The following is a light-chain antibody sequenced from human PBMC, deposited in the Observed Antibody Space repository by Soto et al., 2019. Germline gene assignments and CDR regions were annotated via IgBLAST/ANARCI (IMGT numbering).Light chain of an antibody. CDR1: QDISNH. J-gene: IGKJ2*01. CDR2: DAS. V-gene: IGKV1-33*01. Sequence: DIQMTQSPSSLSASVGDRVTITCQASQDISNHLNWFRQIPGKAPNLLIYDASYLETGVPSRFSGSVSGTDFTFTISSLQPEDIATYYCQQYANLPRTFGQGTKLEIK. CDR3: QQYANLPRT.